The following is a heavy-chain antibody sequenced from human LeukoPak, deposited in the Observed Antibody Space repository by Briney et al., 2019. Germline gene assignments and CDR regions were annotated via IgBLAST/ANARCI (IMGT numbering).Heavy chain of an antibody. V-gene: IGHV1-18*01. CDR2: ISAYNGNT. CDR1: GYSFSTYD. CDR3: ARVAARKGDILTGYESYYYYYYMDV. J-gene: IGHJ6*03. D-gene: IGHD3-9*01. Sequence: ASVKVSCKASGYSFSTYDINWVRQAPGQGLEWMGWISAYNGNTNYAQKLQGRVTMTTDTSTSTAYMELRSLRSDDTAVYYCARVAARKGDILTGYESYYYYYYMDVWGKGTTVTISS.